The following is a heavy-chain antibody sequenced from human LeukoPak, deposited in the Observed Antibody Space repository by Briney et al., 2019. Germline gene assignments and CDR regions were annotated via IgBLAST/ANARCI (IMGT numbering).Heavy chain of an antibody. CDR3: ARDRGGSSGRTYYYYGMDV. CDR1: GGTFSSYA. Sequence: GASVKASCKASGGTFSSYAISWVRQAPGQGLEWMGGIIPIFGTANYAQKFQGRVTITADESTSTAYMELSSLRSEDTAVYYCARDRGGSSGRTYYYYGMDVWGQGTTVTVSS. V-gene: IGHV1-69*13. D-gene: IGHD6-19*01. J-gene: IGHJ6*02. CDR2: IIPIFGTA.